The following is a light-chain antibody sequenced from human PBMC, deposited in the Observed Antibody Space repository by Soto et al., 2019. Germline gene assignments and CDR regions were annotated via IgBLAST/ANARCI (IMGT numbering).Light chain of an antibody. Sequence: EIVLTQSPATLSLSPGERATLSCRASQSVSSYLAWYQQKPGQAPRLLIYDASNRATGIPARFSGSGSGTDFTLTISRLDPEDFAVYYCQQRSNWPRSFGPGTKVDIK. CDR3: QQRSNWPRS. CDR1: QSVSSY. J-gene: IGKJ3*01. V-gene: IGKV3-11*01. CDR2: DAS.